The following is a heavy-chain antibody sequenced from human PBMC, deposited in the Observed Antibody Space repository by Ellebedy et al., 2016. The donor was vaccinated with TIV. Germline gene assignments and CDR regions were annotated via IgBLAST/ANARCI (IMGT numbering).Heavy chain of an antibody. CDR2: ISGYNGNT. V-gene: IGHV1-18*01. CDR3: ARDGRVPGNWFDP. CDR1: GHTFTSYG. J-gene: IGHJ5*02. Sequence: AASVKVSCKSSGHTFTSYGIRWVRQAPGQGLEWMGWISGYNGNTNYVQKFQDRVTMTTDTSTSTAYMELRSLRSDDTAVYYCARDGRVPGNWFDPWGQGTLVTVSS. D-gene: IGHD6-19*01.